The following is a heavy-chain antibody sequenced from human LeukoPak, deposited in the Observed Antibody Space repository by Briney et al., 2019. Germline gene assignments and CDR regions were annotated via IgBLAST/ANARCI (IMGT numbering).Heavy chain of an antibody. J-gene: IGHJ6*03. CDR3: ARHVATAPWAYYYMDV. Sequence: SETLSLTCAVSGYSISSGYYWGWIRQPPGKGLEWIGSIYHSGSTYYNPSLKSRVTISVDTSKNQFSLKLSSVTAADTAVYYCARHVATAPWAYYYMDVWGKGTTVTVSS. CDR1: GYSISSGYY. D-gene: IGHD6-25*01. V-gene: IGHV4-38-2*01. CDR2: IYHSGST.